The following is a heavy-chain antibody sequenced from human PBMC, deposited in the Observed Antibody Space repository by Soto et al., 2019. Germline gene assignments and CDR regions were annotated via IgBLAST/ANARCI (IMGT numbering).Heavy chain of an antibody. V-gene: IGHV3-33*03. Sequence: QERLVESGGGVVQPGRSLRLSCAVSGFTFSDYAMHWVRQAPGKGLEWVALIWHDGINEFYADSVKGRFTNSRDISNNTLYLQRHSLRREDTAVYYCAKRRVDAYKWRLGIDQWGQGTLVTVSS. J-gene: IGHJ1*01. CDR2: IWHDGINE. CDR1: GFTFSDYA. CDR3: AKRRVDAYKWRLGIDQ. D-gene: IGHD1-1*01.